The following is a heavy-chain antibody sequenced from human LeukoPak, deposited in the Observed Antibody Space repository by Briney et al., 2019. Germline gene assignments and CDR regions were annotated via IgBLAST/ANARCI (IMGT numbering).Heavy chain of an antibody. CDR3: AGGYDMAV. V-gene: IGHV3-7*01. Sequence: GGSLRLSCAASGFTLSYSWMTWVRQAPGKGLECVANIKQDGSEKSYVDSVKGRFTISRDNAKNSLFLQMNSLRVEDTAVYYCAGGYDMAVWGQGTTVSVSS. CDR2: IKQDGSEK. J-gene: IGHJ6*02. CDR1: GFTLSYSW.